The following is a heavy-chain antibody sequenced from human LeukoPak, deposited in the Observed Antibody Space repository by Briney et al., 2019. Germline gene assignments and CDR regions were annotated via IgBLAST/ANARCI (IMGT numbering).Heavy chain of an antibody. V-gene: IGHV3-23*01. D-gene: IGHD6-19*01. CDR2: ISHRSGNT. CDR1: GFTYSSYS. J-gene: IGHJ4*02. Sequence: GGSLRLSCAASGFTYSSYSVTWVRQGSGKGLEWVSSISHRSGNTYYADSVKGRFTLSRDNSKNTLYLQMNSLRVEDTGVYYCARITVTGTTDLDYWGQGTLVTVSS. CDR3: ARITVTGTTDLDY.